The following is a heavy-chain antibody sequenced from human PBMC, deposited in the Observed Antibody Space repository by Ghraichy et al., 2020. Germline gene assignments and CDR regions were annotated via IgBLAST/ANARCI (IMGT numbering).Heavy chain of an antibody. CDR2: INHSGST. CDR3: ARVIGAVFGVVIKSYYYYGMDV. CDR1: GGSFSGYY. J-gene: IGHJ6*02. D-gene: IGHD3-3*01. V-gene: IGHV4-34*01. Sequence: SETLSLTCAVYGGSFSGYYWSWIRQPPGKGLEWIGEINHSGSTNYNPSLKSRVTISVDTSKNQFSLNLGSVTAADKAVYYCARVIGAVFGVVIKSYYYYGMDVWGQGTTVTVS.